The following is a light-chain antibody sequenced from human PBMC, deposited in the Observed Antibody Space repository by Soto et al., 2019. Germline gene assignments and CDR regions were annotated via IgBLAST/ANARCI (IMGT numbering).Light chain of an antibody. CDR1: QSISTN. CDR3: QHRSDWPWT. J-gene: IGKJ1*01. CDR2: DTS. V-gene: IGKV3-11*01. Sequence: EIVLTQAPATLSLSPGERATLSCRASQSISTNLAWYQQKPGQAPRLLIHDTSNSATGIPASFSDSGSGNDFILSIRSLEPEDFAVYYCQHRSDWPWTFGQGTKADIK.